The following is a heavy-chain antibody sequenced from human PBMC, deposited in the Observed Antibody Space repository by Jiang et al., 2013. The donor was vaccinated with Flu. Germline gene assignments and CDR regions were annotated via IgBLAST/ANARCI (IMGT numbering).Heavy chain of an antibody. V-gene: IGHV3-23*01. J-gene: IGHJ4*02. CDR3: ANDIDDDYGTWFDC. CDR1: GFTFRRYA. Sequence: ALVEPGGSLALSCAASGFTFRRYAMAWVRQAPGKGLEWVASISGAGDNRYYADSVKGRFAISRDNHRDIVYLHMNTLEVADTAHYYCANDIDDDYGTWFDCWGQGTLVTVSS. D-gene: IGHD4/OR15-4a*01. CDR2: ISGAGDNR.